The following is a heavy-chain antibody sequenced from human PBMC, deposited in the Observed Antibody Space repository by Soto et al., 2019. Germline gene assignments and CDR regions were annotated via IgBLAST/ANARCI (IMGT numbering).Heavy chain of an antibody. CDR2: ISWNSGSI. CDR1: GFTFDDYA. Sequence: EVQLVESGGGLVQPGRSLRLSCAASGFTFDDYAMHWVRQAPGKGLEWVSGISWNSGSIGYADSVKGRFTISRDNAKNSLYLQMNSLRAEDTALYYCAKDMAIAVAGYYYYYGMDVWGQGTTVTVSS. D-gene: IGHD6-19*01. J-gene: IGHJ6*02. CDR3: AKDMAIAVAGYYYYYGMDV. V-gene: IGHV3-9*01.